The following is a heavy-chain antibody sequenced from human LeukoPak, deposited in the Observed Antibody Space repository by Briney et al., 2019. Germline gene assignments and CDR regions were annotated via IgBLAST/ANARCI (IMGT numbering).Heavy chain of an antibody. J-gene: IGHJ6*03. CDR2: IYYSGST. V-gene: IGHV4-59*01. CDR3: ARDARITMVRGGRLYYYYYMDV. CDR1: GGSISSCY. Sequence: SETLSLTCTVSGGSISSCYWSWIRQPPGKGLEWIGYIYYSGSTNYNPSLKSRVTISVDTSKNQFSLKLSSVTAADTAVYYCARDARITMVRGGRLYYYYYMDVWGKGTTVTISS. D-gene: IGHD3-10*01.